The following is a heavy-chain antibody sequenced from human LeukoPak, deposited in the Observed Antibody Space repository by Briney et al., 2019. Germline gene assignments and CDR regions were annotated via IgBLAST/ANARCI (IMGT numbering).Heavy chain of an antibody. CDR1: GHTFTGYY. D-gene: IGHD2-21*02. Sequence: ASVKVSCKASGHTFTGYYMHWVRQAPGQGLEWMGWINPNSGGTNYAPKFQDRVTMTRDTSISTAYMELSRLRSDDTAMYYCARPGPNCGGDCWDYWGQGTLVTVSS. CDR2: INPNSGGT. V-gene: IGHV1-2*02. J-gene: IGHJ4*01. CDR3: ARPGPNCGGDCWDY.